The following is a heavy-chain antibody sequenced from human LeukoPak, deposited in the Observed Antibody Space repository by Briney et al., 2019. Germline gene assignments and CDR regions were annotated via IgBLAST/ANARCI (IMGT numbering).Heavy chain of an antibody. J-gene: IGHJ3*02. V-gene: IGHV4-34*01. Sequence: SETLSLTCAVYGGSFSGYYWSWIRQPPGKGLEWIGYIYHSGSTNYNPSLKSRVTISVDTSKNQFSLKLSSVTAADTAVYYCARVKWDRAFDIWGQGTMVTVSS. CDR3: ARVKWDRAFDI. CDR1: GGSFSGYY. CDR2: IYHSGST. D-gene: IGHD1-26*01.